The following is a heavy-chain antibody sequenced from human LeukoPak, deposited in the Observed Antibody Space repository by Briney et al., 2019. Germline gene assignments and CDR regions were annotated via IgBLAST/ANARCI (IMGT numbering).Heavy chain of an antibody. CDR3: AKGRGRIAVAGRNYFDY. V-gene: IGHV3-23*01. D-gene: IGHD6-19*01. CDR2: ISSSGSTI. Sequence: GGSLRLSCAASGFTFSSYAMSWVRQAPGKGLEWVSAISSSGSTIYYADSVKGRFTISRDNAKNSLYLQMNSLRAEDTAVYYCAKGRGRIAVAGRNYFDYWGQGTLVTVSS. J-gene: IGHJ4*02. CDR1: GFTFSSYA.